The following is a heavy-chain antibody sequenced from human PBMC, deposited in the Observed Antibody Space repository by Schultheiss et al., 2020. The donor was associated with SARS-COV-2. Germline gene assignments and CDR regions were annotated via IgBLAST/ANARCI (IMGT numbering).Heavy chain of an antibody. V-gene: IGHV4-61*08. CDR3: ARHRVPMIVDY. D-gene: IGHD3-22*01. J-gene: IGHJ4*02. CDR2: IYYSGST. Sequence: SETLSLTCTVSGGSISSGGYYWSWIRQHPGKGLEWIGYIYYSGSTNYNPSLKSRVTISVDTSKNQFSLKLSSVTAADTAVYYCARHRVPMIVDYWGQGTLVTVSS. CDR1: GGSISSGGYY.